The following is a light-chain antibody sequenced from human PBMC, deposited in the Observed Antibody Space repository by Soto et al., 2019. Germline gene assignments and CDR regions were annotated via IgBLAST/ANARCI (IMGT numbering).Light chain of an antibody. CDR2: GVS. V-gene: IGKV3D-20*02. CDR3: QQRSDWLT. J-gene: IGKJ5*01. Sequence: ENVWTQSAGTLSLSPGEIATLYFSASQSVSSNYLAWYQQIPGQAPRLLIYGVSSRAAGIPDRFSGSGSGTDFTLTISSLEPEDFAVYYCQQRSDWLTFGQGTRLEIK. CDR1: QSVSSNY.